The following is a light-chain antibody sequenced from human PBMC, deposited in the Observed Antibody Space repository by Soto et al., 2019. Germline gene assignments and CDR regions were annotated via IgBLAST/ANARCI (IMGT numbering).Light chain of an antibody. J-gene: IGKJ2*01. CDR1: QSVSNNY. Sequence: EVVLTQSPGILSLSPGERATLSFRAGQSVSNNYFAWYQQKPGQAPRRLIFGSSDRATGIPDRCSGSGSGKVFTLTISRLETEDFGVYYCKHYGSSPPYTFGQGTKLEI. CDR3: KHYGSSPPYT. V-gene: IGKV3-20*01. CDR2: GSS.